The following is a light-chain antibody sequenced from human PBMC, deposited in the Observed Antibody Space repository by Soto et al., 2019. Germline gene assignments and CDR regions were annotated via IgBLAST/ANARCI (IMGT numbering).Light chain of an antibody. CDR3: QQFNSYPIT. J-gene: IGKJ5*01. CDR2: DVS. V-gene: IGKV1-13*02. CDR1: QDIRVA. Sequence: AIQLTQSPSSLSASVGDRVTITCRASQDIRVALAWYQQKPGKAPKILIYDVSTLASGLPSRFSSSTSRTDFVPTISRLPAVDLATYYCQQFNSYPITFGQGTRLEIK.